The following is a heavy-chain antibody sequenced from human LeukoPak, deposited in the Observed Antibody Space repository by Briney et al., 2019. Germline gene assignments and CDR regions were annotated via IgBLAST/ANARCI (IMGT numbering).Heavy chain of an antibody. CDR2: ISDGGGSR. Sequence: PGGSLRLSCAPSGFTFSISAMGWVRQAPGKGLEWVAGISDGGGSRNYADSVKGRFTISRDNPKNTLYLQMNSLRAEDTAVYFCAKRGVVIRAVIIVGFHKEAYYFDYWGQGALVTVSS. V-gene: IGHV3-23*01. D-gene: IGHD3-10*01. CDR3: AKRGVVIRAVIIVGFHKEAYYFDY. J-gene: IGHJ4*02. CDR1: GFTFSISA.